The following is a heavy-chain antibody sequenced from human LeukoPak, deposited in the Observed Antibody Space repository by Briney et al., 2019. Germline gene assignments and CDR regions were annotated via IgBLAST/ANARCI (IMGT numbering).Heavy chain of an antibody. D-gene: IGHD1-7*01. CDR3: ARSSRELGGYAPWEVMPPFDY. CDR1: GYTFTSYG. Sequence: ASVKVSCKASGYTFTSYGISWVRQAPGQGLEWMGWISAYNGNTNYAQKLQGRVTMTTDTSTSTAYMELRSLRSDDTAVYYCARSSRELGGYAPWEVMPPFDYWGQGTLVTVSS. CDR2: ISAYNGNT. J-gene: IGHJ4*02. V-gene: IGHV1-18*01.